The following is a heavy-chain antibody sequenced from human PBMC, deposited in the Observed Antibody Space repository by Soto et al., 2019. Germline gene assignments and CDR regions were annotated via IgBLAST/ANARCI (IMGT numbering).Heavy chain of an antibody. J-gene: IGHJ5*01. CDR2: INGGDGDM. Sequence: QVQLVQSGAEVKKPGASVKFSCKASGYSFIKYTIHWVRQAPGQRLEWMGWINGGDGDMKFSQKFHGRVTMTRDTTARTIYMALSRLGSEDTALYYFARARAIAVGGLTRFASWGHATRVHASS. D-gene: IGHD6-13*01. V-gene: IGHV1-3*01. CDR1: GYSFIKYT. CDR3: ARARAIAVGGLTRFAS.